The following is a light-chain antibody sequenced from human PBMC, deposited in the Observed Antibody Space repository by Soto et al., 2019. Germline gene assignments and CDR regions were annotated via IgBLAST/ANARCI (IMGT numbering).Light chain of an antibody. Sequence: AIQMTQSPSSLSASVGDRVTMTCRASQGIKNALGWYQQRPGKAPRLLIYGASTLYSGVPSRFIATGSGIDFTLTINSLQPQDFATYYCRQDVTYPRTFGPGT. V-gene: IGKV1-6*01. J-gene: IGKJ3*01. CDR3: RQDVTYPRT. CDR1: QGIKNA. CDR2: GAS.